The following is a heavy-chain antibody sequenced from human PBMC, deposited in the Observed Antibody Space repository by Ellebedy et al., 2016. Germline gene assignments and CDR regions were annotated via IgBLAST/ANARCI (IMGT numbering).Heavy chain of an antibody. J-gene: IGHJ5*01. CDR2: VYQSGTA. Sequence: SETLSLTCSDSGFSISSASAHYWGWIRQPPGKGLEWIGTVYQSGTAWYNPALKSRVTISVDTSKNQFSLKLSSVTAADTAVYYCGRLIAASHADSWGQGTLVTVSS. V-gene: IGHV4-38-2*02. CDR1: GFSISSASAHY. D-gene: IGHD6-13*01. CDR3: GRLIAASHADS.